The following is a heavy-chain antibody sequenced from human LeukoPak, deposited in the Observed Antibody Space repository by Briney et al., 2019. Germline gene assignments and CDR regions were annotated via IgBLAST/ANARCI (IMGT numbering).Heavy chain of an antibody. J-gene: IGHJ4*02. D-gene: IGHD1-26*01. Sequence: PGGSLRLSCGASGFTLDDYTMHWVRQAPGKGLEWVSLISGDGHSALYADSVKGRFTLSRDNSKNSLFLQMNSLRTGDTALYYCARGLVGTTLAFGYWGQGTLVTVSS. CDR1: GFTLDDYT. CDR2: ISGDGHSA. CDR3: ARGLVGTTLAFGY. V-gene: IGHV3-43*01.